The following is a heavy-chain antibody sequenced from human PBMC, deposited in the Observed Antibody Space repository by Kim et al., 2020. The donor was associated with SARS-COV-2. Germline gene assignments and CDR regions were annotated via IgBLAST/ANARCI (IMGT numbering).Heavy chain of an antibody. J-gene: IGHJ5*02. Sequence: TGYAQKFQGRVTMTRNTSISTAYMELSSLRSADTAVYYCARGRDTAMGTWGQGTLVTVSS. CDR3: ARGRDTAMGT. CDR2: T. D-gene: IGHD5-18*01. V-gene: IGHV1-8*01.